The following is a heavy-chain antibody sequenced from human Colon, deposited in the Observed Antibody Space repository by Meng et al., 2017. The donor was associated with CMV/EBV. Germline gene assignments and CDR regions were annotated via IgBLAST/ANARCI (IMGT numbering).Heavy chain of an antibody. Sequence: SKTLSLTCPVSGGSISGYYCTWIRQPPGKGLDWIGYIYVIVNTNYTPSLRSRVTISIDTSKNQFSLKVSSVTAADTAVDYCARENQRLLGGWFDPWGQGTLVTVSS. D-gene: IGHD2-2*01. J-gene: IGHJ5*02. CDR1: GGSISGYY. CDR2: IYVIVNT. V-gene: IGHV4-59*01. CDR3: ARENQRLLGGWFDP.